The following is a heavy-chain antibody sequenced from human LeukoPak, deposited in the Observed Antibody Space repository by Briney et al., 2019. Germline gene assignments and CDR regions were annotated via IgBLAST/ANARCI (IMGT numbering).Heavy chain of an antibody. CDR1: GFTFSNYN. CDR2: ISSSSTYI. V-gene: IGHV3-21*01. J-gene: IGHJ4*02. CDR3: ARVGDGYISYFDY. D-gene: IGHD5-24*01. Sequence: KPGGSLRLSCAASGFTFSNYNMNWVRQAPGKGLERVSSISSSSTYIYYADSVKGRFTISRDNAKNSLFLQMNSLRAEDTAVYYCARVGDGYISYFDYWGQGTLVTVSS.